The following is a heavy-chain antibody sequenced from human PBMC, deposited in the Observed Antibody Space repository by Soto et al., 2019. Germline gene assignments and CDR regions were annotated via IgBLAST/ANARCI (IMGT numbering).Heavy chain of an antibody. J-gene: IGHJ4*02. CDR1: GFTFSSYA. CDR2: ISGSGGST. CDR3: AKDSSRTVPTPYFDY. V-gene: IGHV3-23*01. D-gene: IGHD4-4*01. Sequence: GGSLRLSCAASGFTFSSYAMSWVRQAPGKGLEWVSAISGSGGSTYYADFVKGRFTISRDNSKNTLYLQMNSLRAEDTAVYYCAKDSSRTVPTPYFDYWGQGTLVTVSS.